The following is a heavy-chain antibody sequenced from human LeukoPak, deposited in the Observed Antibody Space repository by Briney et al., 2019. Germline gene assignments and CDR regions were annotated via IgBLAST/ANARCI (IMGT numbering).Heavy chain of an antibody. J-gene: IGHJ4*02. Sequence: SETLSLTCAVYGGSFSGYYWSWIRQPPGKGLEWIGEINHSGSTNYNPSLKSRVTISVDTSKNQFSLKLSSVTAEDTAVYYCARDRPGGIAVAGTWGYYFDYWGQGTLVTVSS. V-gene: IGHV4-34*01. CDR3: ARDRPGGIAVAGTWGYYFDY. CDR1: GGSFSGYY. D-gene: IGHD6-19*01. CDR2: INHSGST.